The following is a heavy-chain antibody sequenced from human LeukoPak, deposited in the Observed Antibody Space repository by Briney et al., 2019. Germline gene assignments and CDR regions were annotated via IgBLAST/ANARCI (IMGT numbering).Heavy chain of an antibody. CDR3: ARDLTGYSSSWYYYYYGMDV. CDR2: IYSGGST. V-gene: IGHV3-66*01. J-gene: IGHJ6*02. CDR1: GFTFSSDS. D-gene: IGHD6-13*01. Sequence: GGSLRLSCAASGFTFSSDSMNWVRQAPGKGLEWVSVIYSGGSTYYADSVKGRFTLSRDNSKNTLYFQMNSLRAEDTAVYYCARDLTGYSSSWYYYYYGMDVWGQGTTVTVSS.